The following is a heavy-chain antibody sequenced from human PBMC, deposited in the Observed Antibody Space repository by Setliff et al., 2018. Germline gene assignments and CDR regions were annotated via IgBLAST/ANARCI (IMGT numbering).Heavy chain of an antibody. CDR1: GGTFSSYG. D-gene: IGHD5-18*01. J-gene: IGHJ6*03. CDR3: AREGVDTRSSTDYRYYMDV. CDR2: TIPSFGST. V-gene: IGHV1-69*05. Sequence: SVKVSCKASGGTFSSYGISWVRQAPGQGLEWMGGTIPSFGSTNYAQKFQGRVTIITDESTSTAYMELSSLRTEDSAVYYCAREGVDTRSSTDYRYYMDVWGKGTTVTLSS.